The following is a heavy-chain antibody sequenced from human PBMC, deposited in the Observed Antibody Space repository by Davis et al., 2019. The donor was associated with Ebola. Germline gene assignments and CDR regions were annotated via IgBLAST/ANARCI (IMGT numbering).Heavy chain of an antibody. CDR2: ISPGDSDT. Sequence: GESLKISCKASGYKFTDYWIAWVRQMPGRGLEWMGVISPGDSDTRYSPSFQGQVTISADKSISTAYLQWSSLKASDTAMYYCARRGYSGYSGGAFDIWGQGTMVTVSS. J-gene: IGHJ3*02. V-gene: IGHV5-51*01. CDR1: GYKFTDYW. CDR3: ARRGYSGYSGGAFDI. D-gene: IGHD5-12*01.